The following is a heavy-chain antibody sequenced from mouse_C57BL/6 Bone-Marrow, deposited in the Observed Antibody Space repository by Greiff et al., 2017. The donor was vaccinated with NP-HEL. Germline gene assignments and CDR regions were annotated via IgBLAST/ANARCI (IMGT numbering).Heavy chain of an antibody. J-gene: IGHJ4*01. Sequence: QVQLQQPGAELVRPGSSVKLSCKASGYTFTSYWMHWVKQRPIQGLEWIGNIDPSDSETHYNQKFKDKATLTVDKSSSTAYMQLSSLTSEDSAVYYCARSFKGYYAMDYWGQGTSVTVSS. V-gene: IGHV1-52*01. CDR1: GYTFTSYW. CDR3: ARSFKGYYAMDY. CDR2: IDPSDSET.